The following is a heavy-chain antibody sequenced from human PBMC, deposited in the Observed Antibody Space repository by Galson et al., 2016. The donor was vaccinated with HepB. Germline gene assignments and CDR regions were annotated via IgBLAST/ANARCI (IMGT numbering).Heavy chain of an antibody. Sequence: SLRLSCATSGFTFDDYTMHWVRQAPGKGLEWVSVISWDGGTKHYGDSVKGRFTVSRDNSKNSMYLQMNSLRTEDAALYYCARERSSTYYSYGLDVWGQGTTVSVSS. CDR3: ARERSSTYYSYGLDV. D-gene: IGHD1-26*01. CDR2: ISWDGGTK. CDR1: GFTFDDYT. J-gene: IGHJ6*02. V-gene: IGHV3-43*01.